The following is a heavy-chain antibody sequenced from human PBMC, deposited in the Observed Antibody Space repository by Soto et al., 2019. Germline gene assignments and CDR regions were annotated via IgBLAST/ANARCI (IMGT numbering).Heavy chain of an antibody. D-gene: IGHD3-22*01. Sequence: GGSLRLSCAASGFTVSSTYMSWVRQAPGKGLMWVSRINSDGSSTSYADSVKGRFTISRDNAKNTLYLLMNNLRAEDTAVYYCARSPGFNTRGYSDAFDAWAQGIMVTVSS. CDR2: INSDGSST. CDR3: ARSPGFNTRGYSDAFDA. CDR1: GFTVSSTY. V-gene: IGHV3-74*01. J-gene: IGHJ3*01.